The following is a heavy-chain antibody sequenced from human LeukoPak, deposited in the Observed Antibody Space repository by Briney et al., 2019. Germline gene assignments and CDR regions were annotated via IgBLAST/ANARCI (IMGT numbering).Heavy chain of an antibody. CDR1: GFTFSSYA. D-gene: IGHD5-12*01. Sequence: GGFLRLSCAASGFTFSSYAMSWVRQAPGKGLEWVSAISGSGGSTYYADSVKGRFTISRDNSKNTLYLQMNSLRAEDTAVYYCAKGVSGYDFPYYFDYWGQGTLVTVSS. J-gene: IGHJ4*02. CDR3: AKGVSGYDFPYYFDY. V-gene: IGHV3-23*01. CDR2: ISGSGGST.